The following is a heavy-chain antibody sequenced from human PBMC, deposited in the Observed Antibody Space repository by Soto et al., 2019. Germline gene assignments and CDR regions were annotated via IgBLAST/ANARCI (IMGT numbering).Heavy chain of an antibody. Sequence: QVQLVQSGAEEKKPGASVKVSCKASGYTFTSYAMHWVRQAPGQRLEWMGWINAGNGNTKYSQKFQGRVTITRDTSASTAYMELSSLRSEDTAVYYCARTLGSSWSYYGMDVWGQGTTVTVSS. D-gene: IGHD6-13*01. V-gene: IGHV1-3*05. CDR1: GYTFTSYA. CDR3: ARTLGSSWSYYGMDV. CDR2: INAGNGNT. J-gene: IGHJ6*02.